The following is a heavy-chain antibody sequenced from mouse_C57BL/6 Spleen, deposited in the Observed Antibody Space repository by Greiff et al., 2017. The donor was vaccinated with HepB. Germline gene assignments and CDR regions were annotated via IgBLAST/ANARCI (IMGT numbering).Heavy chain of an antibody. V-gene: IGHV1-80*01. J-gene: IGHJ3*01. Sequence: QVHVKQSGAELVKPGASVKISCKASGYAFSSYWMNWVKQRPGKGLEWIGQIYPGDGDTNYNGKFKGKATLTADKSSSTAYMQLSSLTSEDSAVYFCAREGSGYDPFAYWGQGTLVTVSA. CDR2: IYPGDGDT. CDR1: GYAFSSYW. CDR3: AREGSGYDPFAY. D-gene: IGHD3-2*02.